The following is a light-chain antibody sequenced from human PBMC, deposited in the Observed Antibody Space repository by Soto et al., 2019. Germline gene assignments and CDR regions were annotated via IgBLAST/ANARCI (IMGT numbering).Light chain of an antibody. CDR2: SNN. CDR1: SSNIGSKT. J-gene: IGLJ2*01. Sequence: QLVLTQPPSASGTPGQRVTISCSGSSSNIGSKTVNWYQQLPGTVPKLLIYSNNQRPSGVPDRFSGSKSGTSASLAISGLQSEDEADYYCAAWDDSLNGVVFGGGTKLTVL. CDR3: AAWDDSLNGVV. V-gene: IGLV1-44*01.